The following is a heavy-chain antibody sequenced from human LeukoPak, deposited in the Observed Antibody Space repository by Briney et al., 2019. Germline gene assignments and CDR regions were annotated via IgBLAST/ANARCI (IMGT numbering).Heavy chain of an antibody. J-gene: IGHJ4*02. D-gene: IGHD1-26*01. CDR1: GYTFTSYG. Sequence: GASVKVSCKASGYTFTSYGISWVRQARGQGLEWMGWISAYNGNTNYAQKLQGRVTMTTDTSTSTAYMELRSLRSDDTAVYYCARGLNSGSYLYYFDYWGQGTLVTVSS. V-gene: IGHV1-18*01. CDR3: ARGLNSGSYLYYFDY. CDR2: ISAYNGNT.